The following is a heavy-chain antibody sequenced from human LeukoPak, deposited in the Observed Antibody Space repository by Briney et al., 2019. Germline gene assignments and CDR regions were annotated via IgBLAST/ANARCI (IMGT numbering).Heavy chain of an antibody. CDR1: GGSISSYY. J-gene: IGHJ3*02. D-gene: IGHD6-13*01. CDR3: ARDSIAAAGWAFDI. CDR2: IYTSGST. V-gene: IGHV4-4*07. Sequence: SETLSLTCTISGGSISSYYWSWIRQPAGKGLEWIGRIYTSGSTNYNPSLKSRVTMSVDTSKNQFSLKLSSVTAADTAVYYCARDSIAAAGWAFDIWGQGTMVTVSS.